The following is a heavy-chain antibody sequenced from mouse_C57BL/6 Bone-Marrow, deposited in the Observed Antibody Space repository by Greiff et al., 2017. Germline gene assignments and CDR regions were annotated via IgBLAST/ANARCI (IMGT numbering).Heavy chain of an antibody. V-gene: IGHV5-1*01. CDR2: ISTDGSFF. CDR1: GFTFSSYA. CDR3: LRPLVLRRWFAD. J-gene: IGHJ3*01. D-gene: IGHD1-1*01. Sequence: EVQVVESGGGLVQPGGSRKLSCAASGFTFSSYAMSWVRQTPEKRLEWVAAISTDGSFFYSPHTVKGRFTFSIDNAKNTLFLQMSRLRYEDTAMYYCLRPLVLRRWFADWGQGTLVTVAA.